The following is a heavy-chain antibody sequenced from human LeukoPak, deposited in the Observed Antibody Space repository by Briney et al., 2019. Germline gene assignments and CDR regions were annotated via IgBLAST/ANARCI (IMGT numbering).Heavy chain of an antibody. J-gene: IGHJ4*02. CDR1: GFTFSSYA. Sequence: PGGSLRLSCAASGFTFSSYAMSWVRQAPGKGLEWISAISGSGGSTYYADSVKGRFTISRDNSKNTPYLQMNSLRAEDTAVYYCAKDRGESEYSSSKADWHFDYWGQGTLVTVSS. CDR3: AKDRGESEYSSSKADWHFDY. CDR2: ISGSGGST. D-gene: IGHD6-6*01. V-gene: IGHV3-23*01.